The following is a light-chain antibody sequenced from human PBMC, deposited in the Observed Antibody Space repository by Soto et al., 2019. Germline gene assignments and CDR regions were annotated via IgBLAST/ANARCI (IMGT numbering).Light chain of an antibody. CDR3: EAWDDSRYGAV. CDR2: SND. J-gene: IGLJ2*01. Sequence: QSVLTQPPSASGTPGQGVTISCSGSSSNIGTNTVNWYKQLPGTAPKLLIYSNDLRPSGVPERFSGSKSGTSASLAISGLQSEDEADYYCEAWDDSRYGAVFGGGTKLTVL. V-gene: IGLV1-44*01. CDR1: SSNIGTNT.